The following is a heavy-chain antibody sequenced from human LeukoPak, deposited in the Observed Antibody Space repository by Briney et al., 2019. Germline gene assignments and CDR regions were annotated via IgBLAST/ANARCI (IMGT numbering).Heavy chain of an antibody. CDR3: ARPRVTANNYYYYGMDV. V-gene: IGHV1-46*01. D-gene: IGHD2-21*02. CDR1: GYTFTSYY. J-gene: IGHJ6*02. CDR2: INPSGGST. Sequence: ASVKVSCKASGYTFTSYYMHWVRQAPGRGLEWMGIINPSGGSTSYAQKFQGRVTMTRDTSTSTVYMELSSLRSEDTAVYYCARPRVTANNYYYYGMDVWGQGTTVTVSS.